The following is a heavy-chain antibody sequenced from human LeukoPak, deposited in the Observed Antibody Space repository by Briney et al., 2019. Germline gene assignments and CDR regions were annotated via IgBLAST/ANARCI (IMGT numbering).Heavy chain of an antibody. D-gene: IGHD6-13*01. J-gene: IGHJ4*02. CDR1: GFTFSDYY. V-gene: IGHV3-11*06. Sequence: GGSLRLSCAASGFTFSDYYMSWVRQAPGKGLEWVSYISSSSSYTNYADSVKGRFTISRDNAKNSLYLQMNSLRAEYTAVYYWESSSSWYEVLDYWGQGTLVTVSS. CDR2: ISSSSSYT. CDR3: ESSSSWYEVLDY.